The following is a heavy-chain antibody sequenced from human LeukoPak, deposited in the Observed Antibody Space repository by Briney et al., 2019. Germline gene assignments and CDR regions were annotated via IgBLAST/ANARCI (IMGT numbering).Heavy chain of an antibody. D-gene: IGHD5-12*01. J-gene: IGHJ4*02. CDR3: ARVVGRGGYDAPFDY. Sequence: GASVISCKASGYTFTSYGISWVRQAPGQGLEWMGWISAYNGNTNYAQKLQGRVTMTTDTSTSTAYMELRSLRSEDTAVYYCARVVGRGGYDAPFDYWGQGTLVTVSS. CDR2: ISAYNGNT. CDR1: GYTFTSYG. V-gene: IGHV1-18*01.